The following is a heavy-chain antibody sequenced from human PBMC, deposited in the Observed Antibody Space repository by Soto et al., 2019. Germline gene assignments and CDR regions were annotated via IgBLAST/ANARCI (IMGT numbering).Heavy chain of an antibody. CDR2: IIPIFGTA. CDR3: ATTTVAHHLYYYYYGMDV. D-gene: IGHD4-4*01. V-gene: IGHV1-69*06. J-gene: IGHJ6*02. Sequence: SVKVSCKASGGTFSSYAISWVRQAPGQGLEWMGGIIPIFGTANYAQKFQGRVTITADKSTSTAYMELSSLRSEDTAVYYCATTTVAHHLYYYYYGMDVWGQGXTVTVYS. CDR1: GGTFSSYA.